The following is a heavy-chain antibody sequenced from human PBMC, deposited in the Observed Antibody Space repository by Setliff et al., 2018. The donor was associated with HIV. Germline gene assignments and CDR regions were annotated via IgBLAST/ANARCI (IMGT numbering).Heavy chain of an antibody. D-gene: IGHD6-19*01. J-gene: IGHJ4*02. CDR2: IYTSGST. CDR1: GGSISSGSYY. V-gene: IGHV4-61*09. CDR3: ARGRRSSGWYVYH. Sequence: TVSGGSISSGSYYWSWIRQPAGKGLEWIGHIYTSGSTNYNPSLKSRVTISVDTSTNQFSLKLSSVTAADTAVYYCARGRRSSGWYVYHWGQGTLVTVSS.